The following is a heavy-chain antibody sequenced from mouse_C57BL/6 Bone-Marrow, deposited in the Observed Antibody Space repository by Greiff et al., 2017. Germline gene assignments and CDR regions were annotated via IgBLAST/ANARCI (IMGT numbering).Heavy chain of an antibody. D-gene: IGHD3-3*01. CDR2: IHPNSGST. V-gene: IGHV1-64*01. CDR1: GYTFTSYW. J-gene: IGHJ1*03. Sequence: VQLQQPGAELVKPGASVKLSCKASGYTFTSYWMHWVKQRPGQGLEWIGMIHPNSGSTNYNEKFKSKATLTVDKSSSTAYMQLSSLTSEDSAVYYCARGTLLYWYFDVWGTGTTVTVSS. CDR3: ARGTLLYWYFDV.